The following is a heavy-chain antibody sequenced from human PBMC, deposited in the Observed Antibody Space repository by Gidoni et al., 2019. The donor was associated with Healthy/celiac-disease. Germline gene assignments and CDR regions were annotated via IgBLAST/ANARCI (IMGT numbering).Heavy chain of an antibody. J-gene: IGHJ6*02. V-gene: IGHV4-39*01. CDR2: IFYSGST. CDR3: ATISYSNYGNYYYYGMDV. CDR1: GGSISSSSYY. D-gene: IGHD4-4*01. Sequence: QLQLQESGPGLVKPSETLSLTCTVSGGSISSSSYYWGWIRQPPGKGLEWIGSIFYSGSTYYNPSLKSRVTISVDTSKNQFSLKLSSVTAADTAVYYGATISYSNYGNYYYYGMDVWGQGTTVTVSS.